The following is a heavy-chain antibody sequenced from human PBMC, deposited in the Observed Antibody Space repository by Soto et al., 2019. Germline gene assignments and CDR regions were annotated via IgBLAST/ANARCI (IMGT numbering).Heavy chain of an antibody. J-gene: IGHJ6*02. D-gene: IGHD3-3*01. CDR2: IDPSDSYT. Sequence: RGESLKISCKPSGSSFTSRWITWVRQMPGKGLEWMGRIDPSDSYTSYNPSFQGHVTISVDKSINTVYLRWSSLKASDSAKYYCAGHGGGGGALSGFNGMDVWGQGHTVAVSS. CDR1: GSSFTSRW. CDR3: AGHGGGGGALSGFNGMDV. V-gene: IGHV5-10-1*01.